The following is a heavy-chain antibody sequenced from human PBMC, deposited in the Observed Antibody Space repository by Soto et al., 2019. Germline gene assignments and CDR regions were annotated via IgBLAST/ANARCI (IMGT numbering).Heavy chain of an antibody. Sequence: QVQLVQSGAEVKKPGASVKVSCKASGNTFTGYYMHWVRQAPGQGLEWMGWINPNSGGTNYAQKFQGRVTMTRDTSISTAYMELSRLRSDDTAVYYCARAGRSHCSSTSCYTKYFDYWGQGTLVTVSS. CDR2: INPNSGGT. V-gene: IGHV1-2*02. J-gene: IGHJ4*02. CDR1: GNTFTGYY. D-gene: IGHD2-2*01. CDR3: ARAGRSHCSSTSCYTKYFDY.